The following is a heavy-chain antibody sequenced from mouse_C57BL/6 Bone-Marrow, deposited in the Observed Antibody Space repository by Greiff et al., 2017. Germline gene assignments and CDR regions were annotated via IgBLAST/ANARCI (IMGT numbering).Heavy chain of an antibody. CDR3: ARDFDY. J-gene: IGHJ2*01. Sequence: DVMLVESGGGLVQPGGSLKLSCAASGFTFSDYYMYWVRQTPEKRLEWVAYISNGGGSTYYPDTVKGRFTISRDNAKNTLYLQMSRLKSEDTAMYYCARDFDYWGQGTTLTVSS. V-gene: IGHV5-12*01. CDR1: GFTFSDYY. CDR2: ISNGGGST.